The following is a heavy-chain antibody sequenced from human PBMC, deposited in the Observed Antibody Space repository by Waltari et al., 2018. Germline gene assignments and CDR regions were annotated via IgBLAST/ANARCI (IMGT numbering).Heavy chain of an antibody. V-gene: IGHV1-69-2*01. D-gene: IGHD3-3*01. CDR2: VDPEDGET. J-gene: IGHJ4*02. CDR3: ATSELGTITIFGVVTNDY. Sequence: EVQLVQSGAEVKKPGATVKISCKASGYTFTDYYMHWVQQAPGKGLEWMGRVDPEDGETIYAEKFQGRVTITADTSTDTAYMELSSLRSEDTAVYYCATSELGTITIFGVVTNDYWGQGTLVTVSS. CDR1: GYTFTDYY.